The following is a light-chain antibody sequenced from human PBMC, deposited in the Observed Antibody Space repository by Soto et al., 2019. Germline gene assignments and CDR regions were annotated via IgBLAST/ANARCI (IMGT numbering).Light chain of an antibody. Sequence: EVVLTQSPGTLSLSPGERATLSCRASQSISQSLAWYQQRPGQSPRLLIYDASRRATGIPDRFTGSGFGTDFTLTIGRLAPEDLAVYYCQQYGGSPRTFGQGTKVDIK. J-gene: IGKJ1*01. CDR3: QQYGGSPRT. V-gene: IGKV3-20*01. CDR2: DAS. CDR1: QSISQS.